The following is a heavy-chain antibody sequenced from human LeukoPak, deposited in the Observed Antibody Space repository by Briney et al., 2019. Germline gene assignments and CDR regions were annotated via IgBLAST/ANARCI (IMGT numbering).Heavy chain of an antibody. CDR1: GGSFSGYY. V-gene: IGHV4-34*01. CDR3: ARATWITIFGVVSHFDY. CDR2: INHSGST. D-gene: IGHD3-3*01. Sequence: PSETLSLTCAVYGGSFSGYYWSWIRQPPGKGLEWIGEINHSGSTNYNPSLKSRVTISVDTSKNQFSLKLSSVTAADTAVYYCARATWITIFGVVSHFDYWGQGTLVTVSS. J-gene: IGHJ4*02.